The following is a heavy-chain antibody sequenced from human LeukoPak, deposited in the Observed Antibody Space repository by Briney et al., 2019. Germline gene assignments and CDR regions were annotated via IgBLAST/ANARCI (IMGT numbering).Heavy chain of an antibody. CDR1: GGTFSSYA. J-gene: IGHJ4*02. Sequence: SVKVSCKASGGTFSSYAISWVRQAPGQGLKWMGGIIPIFGTANYAQKFQGRVTITTDESTSTAYMELSSLRSEDTAVYYCARAPGGRYLDYWAQETLVTVSS. D-gene: IGHD3-16*01. CDR2: IIPIFGTA. V-gene: IGHV1-69*05. CDR3: ARAPGGRYLDY.